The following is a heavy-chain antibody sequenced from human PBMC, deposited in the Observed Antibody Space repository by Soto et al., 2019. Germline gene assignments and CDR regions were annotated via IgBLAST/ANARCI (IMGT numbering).Heavy chain of an antibody. CDR3: AKELQRGMDV. V-gene: IGHV1-2*02. J-gene: IGHJ6*02. CDR1: GYTFSVYH. CDR2: VHPNSGRT. D-gene: IGHD4-4*01. Sequence: QVHLVQSGAEVKQPGASVKVSCKASGYTFSVYHMHWVRQAPGQGLEWMGWVHPNSGRTNYAQSFEGRVTMTRDTSINTAYMELSRLTSDDTAVYYCAKELQRGMDVWGQGTTVTVSS.